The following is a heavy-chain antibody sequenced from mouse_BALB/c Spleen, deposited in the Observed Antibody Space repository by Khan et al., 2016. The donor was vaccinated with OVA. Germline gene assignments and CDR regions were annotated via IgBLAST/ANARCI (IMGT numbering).Heavy chain of an antibody. CDR3: SRGRRMAMDY. V-gene: IGHV9-3-1*01. CDR1: GYTFTNYG. Sequence: QIQLVQSGPDLKKPGETVKISCKASGYTFTNYGINWVKQAPGKGLKWMGWIYTYTGEPTYADDFKGRFAFSLETSASTAYLQINNLKNEDTATYCCSRGRRMAMDYWGQGTSVTVSS. J-gene: IGHJ4*01. CDR2: IYTYTGEP.